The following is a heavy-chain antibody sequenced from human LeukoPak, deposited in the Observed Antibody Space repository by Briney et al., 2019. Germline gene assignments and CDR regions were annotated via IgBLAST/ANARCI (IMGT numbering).Heavy chain of an antibody. V-gene: IGHV3-48*04. CDR2: ISSSGSTI. D-gene: IGHD6-13*01. CDR3: VRDLPVAAADF. J-gene: IGHJ4*02. Sequence: GGSLRLSCTASGFTFSSYSMNWVRQAPGKGLEWVSYISSSGSTIYYADSVKGRFTISRDNAKNSLYLQMNSLRAEDTALYYCVRDLPVAAADFWGQGTLVTVSS. CDR1: GFTFSSYS.